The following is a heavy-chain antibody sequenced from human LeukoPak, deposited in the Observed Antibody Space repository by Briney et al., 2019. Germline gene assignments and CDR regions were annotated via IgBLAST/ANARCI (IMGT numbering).Heavy chain of an antibody. CDR3: ARQRDTAGLGAFDI. D-gene: IGHD5-18*01. Sequence: PSETLSLTCSVSGGSIRANTNFWGWNSSNYWGWIRQPPGKGLEWIGSVHFSGTTYYHPSLQSRFTISVDTSKNQFSLEVTSVTASDTALYYCARQRDTAGLGAFDIWGQGTLVTVSS. CDR1: GGSIRANTNFWGWNSSNY. CDR2: VHFSGTT. V-gene: IGHV4-39*01. J-gene: IGHJ3*02.